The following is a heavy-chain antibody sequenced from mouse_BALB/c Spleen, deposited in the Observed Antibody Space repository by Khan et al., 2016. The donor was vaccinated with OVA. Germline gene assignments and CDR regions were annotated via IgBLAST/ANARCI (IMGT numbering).Heavy chain of an antibody. CDR2: IGPGSGSA. CDR1: GYTFTSYW. V-gene: IGHV1S41*01. D-gene: IGHD1-1*01. J-gene: IGHJ4*01. CDR3: ATSNYYGLGLYAMDY. Sequence: DLVEPGASVKLSCKASGYTFTSYWINWIKERPGQGLEWIGQIGPGSGSAYYNELFKGKATLTVDTSSSTVYIQLSSLSSEDSAVYFSATSNYYGLGLYAMDYWGQGTSVTVSS.